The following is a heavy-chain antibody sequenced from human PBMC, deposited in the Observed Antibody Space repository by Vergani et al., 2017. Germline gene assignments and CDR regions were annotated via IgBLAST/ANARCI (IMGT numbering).Heavy chain of an antibody. CDR3: ASRRALKVVVTSNWFDP. D-gene: IGHD3-22*01. CDR2: INHSGST. Sequence: QVQLQQWGAGLLKPSETLYLTCAVYGGSFSGYYWSWIRQPPGKGLEWIGEINHSGSTNYNPSLKSRVTISVDTSKNQFSLKLSSVTAADTAVYYCASRRALKVVVTSNWFDPWGQGTLVTVSS. CDR1: GGSFSGYY. J-gene: IGHJ5*02. V-gene: IGHV4-34*01.